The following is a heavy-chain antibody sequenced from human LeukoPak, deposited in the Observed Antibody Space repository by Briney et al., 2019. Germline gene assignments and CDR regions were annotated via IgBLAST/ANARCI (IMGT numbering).Heavy chain of an antibody. V-gene: IGHV3-21*01. CDR3: ARDVVSGSYPHFDY. CDR1: GFTFSSYS. J-gene: IGHJ4*02. D-gene: IGHD1-26*01. Sequence: PGGSLRLSCAASGFTFSSYSMNWVRQAPGKGLEWVSSISSSSSYIYYADSVKGRFTISRDNAKNSLYLQMNSLRAEDTAVYYCARDVVSGSYPHFDYWGQGTLVTVSS. CDR2: ISSSSSYI.